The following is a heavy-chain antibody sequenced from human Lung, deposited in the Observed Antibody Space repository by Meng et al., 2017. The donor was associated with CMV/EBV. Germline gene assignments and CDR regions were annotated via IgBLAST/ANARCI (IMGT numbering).Heavy chain of an antibody. V-gene: IGHV3-30-3*01. D-gene: IGHD4-17*01. CDR2: ISYDGSNK. J-gene: IGHJ3*01. CDR3: SREIYGDYGDVFDV. CDR1: GFTFSSDA. Sequence: GESXKISCAASGFTFSSDAMHWVRQAPGKGLEWVAVISYDGSNKYYADSVKGRFTISRDNSKNTLDLQMNSLRAEDTAVYYCSREIYGDYGDVFDVWGQGTXVTVSS.